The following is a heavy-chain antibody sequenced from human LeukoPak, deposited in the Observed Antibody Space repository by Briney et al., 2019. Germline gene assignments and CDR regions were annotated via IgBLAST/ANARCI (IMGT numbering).Heavy chain of an antibody. CDR2: IYYSGST. J-gene: IGHJ6*03. V-gene: IGHV4-30-4*08. D-gene: IGHD6-6*01. CDR1: GGSISSGDYY. CDR3: ARVLGQLGPYYYYYMDV. Sequence: SQTLSLTCTVSGGSISSGDYYWSWIRQPPGKGLEWIGYIYYSGSTYYNPSLKSRVTISVDTSKNQFSLKLSSVTAADTAVYYCARVLGQLGPYYYYYMDVWGKGTTVTVSS.